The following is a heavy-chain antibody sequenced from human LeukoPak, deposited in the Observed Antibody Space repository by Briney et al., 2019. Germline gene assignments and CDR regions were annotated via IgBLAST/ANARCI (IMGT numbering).Heavy chain of an antibody. D-gene: IGHD2-15*01. Sequence: SETLSLTCTVSGGSINSHYRTWIRQSPVKGLEWIGDISNSGSTSYNPSLKSRVTISIDTSKNQFSLKLSSVTAADTAVYYCGRDALVGYFSYYYMDVWGKGTTVTVSS. V-gene: IGHV4-59*11. CDR3: GRDALVGYFSYYYMDV. CDR2: ISNSGST. CDR1: GGSINSHY. J-gene: IGHJ6*03.